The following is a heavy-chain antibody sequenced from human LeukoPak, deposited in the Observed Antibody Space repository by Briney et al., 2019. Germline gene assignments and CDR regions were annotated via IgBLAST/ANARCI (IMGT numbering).Heavy chain of an antibody. J-gene: IGHJ5*02. V-gene: IGHV4-59*08. CDR2: IYYSGST. Sequence: KASETLSLTCTVSGGSISSYYWSWIRQPPGKGLEWIGYIYYSGSTNYNPSLKSRVTISVDTSKNQFSLKLSSVTAADTAVYYCAKTTMVRGVIEVLWFDPWGQGTLVTVSS. CDR3: AKTTMVRGVIEVLWFDP. CDR1: GGSISSYY. D-gene: IGHD3-10*01.